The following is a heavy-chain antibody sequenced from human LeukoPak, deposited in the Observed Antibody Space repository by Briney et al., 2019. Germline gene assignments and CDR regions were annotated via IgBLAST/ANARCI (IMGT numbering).Heavy chain of an antibody. D-gene: IGHD1-7*01. CDR2: IYYSGST. J-gene: IGHJ3*02. CDR1: GGSISSGDYY. V-gene: IGHV4-30-4*01. CDR3: ARGTMHDAFDI. Sequence: SQTLSLTCTVSGGSISSGDYYWRWFRQPPGKGLEWIGYIYYSGSTYYNPSLKSRVTISVDTSKNQFSLKLSSVTAADTAVYYCARGTMHDAFDIWGQGTMVTASS.